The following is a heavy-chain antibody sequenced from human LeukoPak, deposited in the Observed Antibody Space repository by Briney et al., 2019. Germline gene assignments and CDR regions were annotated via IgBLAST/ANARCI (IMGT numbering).Heavy chain of an antibody. V-gene: IGHV1-2*02. Sequence: ASVKVSCTPSGYIFTGYYIHWVRQAPGQGLEWMGWINPNSGGTKYAQKLGRVTMTRDTSISTAYMELSRLRSDDTAVYYCARGYCSGGSCFSLPVDFWGQGTLVTVSS. CDR3: ARGYCSGGSCFSLPVDF. J-gene: IGHJ4*02. CDR1: GYIFTGYY. D-gene: IGHD2-15*01. CDR2: INPNSGGT.